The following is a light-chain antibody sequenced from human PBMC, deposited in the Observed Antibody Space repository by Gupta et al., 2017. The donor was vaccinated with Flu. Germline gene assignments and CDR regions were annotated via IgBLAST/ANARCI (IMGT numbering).Light chain of an antibody. CDR2: SDA. V-gene: IGLV3-25*01. Sequence: GQTARITCYGKAWPNPVGYGLHPPPGQATILSRVSDAERPYGIPERFSGSKSGTTVTLTISGLQAEDEADYYCTSADRNRNCWVFGAGTKLTVL. CDR3: TSADRNRNCWV. CDR1: AWPNPV. J-gene: IGLJ3*02.